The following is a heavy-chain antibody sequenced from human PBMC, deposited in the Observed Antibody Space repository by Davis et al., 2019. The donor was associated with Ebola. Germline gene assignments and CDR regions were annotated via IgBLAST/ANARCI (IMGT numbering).Heavy chain of an antibody. J-gene: IGHJ4*02. CDR3: ARGNYLRGGSYWFDY. CDR2: IYYSGST. CDR1: GGSISGYY. V-gene: IGHV4-59*01. D-gene: IGHD1-26*01. Sequence: SETLSLTCTVSGGSISGYYWSWIRQPPGKGLEWIGYIYYSGSTNHNPSLKSRVTISVDTSKNQFSLKLSSVTAAETAVYYCARGNYLRGGSYWFDYWGQGTLVTVSS.